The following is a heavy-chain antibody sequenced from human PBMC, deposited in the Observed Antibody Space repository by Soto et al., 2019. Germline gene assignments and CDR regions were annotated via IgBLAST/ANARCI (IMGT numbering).Heavy chain of an antibody. D-gene: IGHD3-3*01. J-gene: IGHJ4*02. CDR1: GFAFSSYA. CDR3: AREIERLLGY. Sequence: QVQLVESGGGVVQPGRSLRLSCAASGFAFSSYAMHWVRQALGKGLEWVAVISYDGRNKYYADSVKGRFTISRDNSKNTPYLQMNSLRTEDTAVYYCAREIERLLGYWAQGALVTVSS. V-gene: IGHV3-30*04. CDR2: ISYDGRNK.